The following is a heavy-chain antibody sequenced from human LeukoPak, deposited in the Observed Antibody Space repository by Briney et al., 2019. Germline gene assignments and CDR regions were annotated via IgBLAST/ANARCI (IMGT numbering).Heavy chain of an antibody. Sequence: GGSLRLSCAASGFTFSDYYMSWIRQAPGKGLEWVSYISSSGSTIYYADSVKGRFTISRDNAKNSLYLQMNGLRAEDTAVYYCARGGEIVVVITTTPNWFDPWGQGTLVTVSS. CDR3: ARGGEIVVVITTTPNWFDP. V-gene: IGHV3-11*01. CDR1: GFTFSDYY. CDR2: ISSSGSTI. J-gene: IGHJ5*02. D-gene: IGHD3-22*01.